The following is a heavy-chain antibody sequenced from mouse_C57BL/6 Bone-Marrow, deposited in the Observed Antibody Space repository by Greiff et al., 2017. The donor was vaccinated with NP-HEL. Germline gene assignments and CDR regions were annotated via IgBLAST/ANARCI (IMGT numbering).Heavy chain of an antibody. J-gene: IGHJ2*01. CDR3: ATGNY. Sequence: QVQLQQPGAELVRPGSSVKLSCKASGYTFTSYWMDWVKQRPGQGLEWIGHIYPSDSETHYNQKFKDLATLDVDKSSSTAYRQLSSLTSEDSAVYYGATGNYWGQGTTLTVSS. CDR1: GYTFTSYW. CDR2: IYPSDSET. D-gene: IGHD4-1*01. V-gene: IGHV1-61*01.